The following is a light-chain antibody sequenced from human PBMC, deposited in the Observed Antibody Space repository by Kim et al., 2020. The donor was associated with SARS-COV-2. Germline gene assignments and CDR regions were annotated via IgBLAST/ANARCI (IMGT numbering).Light chain of an antibody. CDR3: CSCAGTTIFYV. CDR1: DSDF. J-gene: IGLJ1*01. CDR2: QVT. Sequence: SGSPGHSITISCATTDSDFVSWYQQHPGKAPKLILYQVTKRPSGVSDRFSGSKSGYTASLTISGLQAEDEADYFCCSCAGTTIFYVFGTGTKVTVL. V-gene: IGLV2-23*02.